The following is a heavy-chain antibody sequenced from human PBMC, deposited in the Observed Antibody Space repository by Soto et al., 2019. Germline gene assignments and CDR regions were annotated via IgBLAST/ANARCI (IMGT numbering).Heavy chain of an antibody. CDR1: GFTFSTYG. D-gene: IGHD2-15*01. CDR2: ISDSGGIT. Sequence: GGSLRLSCVASGFTFSTYGMNWVRQSPGKGLEWVSGISDSGGITYYAESVKGRFTVSRDNSKNTLYLQMNSLRAEDTALFYCAKGTVVGWILMHAFDIWGQGTTVTVSS. CDR3: AKGTVVGWILMHAFDI. J-gene: IGHJ3*02. V-gene: IGHV3-23*01.